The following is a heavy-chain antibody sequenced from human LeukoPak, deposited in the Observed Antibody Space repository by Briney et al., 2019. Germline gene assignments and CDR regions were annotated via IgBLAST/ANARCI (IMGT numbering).Heavy chain of an antibody. V-gene: IGHV3-23*01. J-gene: IGHJ4*02. CDR3: ANSGGEADY. CDR2: ISGSGGST. CDR1: GFTFSSYA. D-gene: IGHD2-15*01. Sequence: GGSLRLSCAASGFTFSSYAMSWVRQAPGRGLEWVSAISGSGGSTYYADSAKGRFTISRDNSKNTLYLQMNSLRAEDTAVYYCANSGGEADYWGQGTLVTVSS.